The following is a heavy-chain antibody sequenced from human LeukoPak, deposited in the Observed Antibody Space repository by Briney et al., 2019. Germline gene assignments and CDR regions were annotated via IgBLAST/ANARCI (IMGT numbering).Heavy chain of an antibody. J-gene: IGHJ4*02. CDR1: GGSISSSSYY. D-gene: IGHD1-26*01. CDR3: ASWELLYSDFDY. Sequence: PSETLSLTCTVSGGSISSSSYYWGWIRQPPGKGLEWIGSIYYSGSTYYNPSLKSRVTISVDTSKNQFSLKLSSVTAADTAVYYCASWELLYSDFDYWGQGTLVTVSS. V-gene: IGHV4-39*07. CDR2: IYYSGST.